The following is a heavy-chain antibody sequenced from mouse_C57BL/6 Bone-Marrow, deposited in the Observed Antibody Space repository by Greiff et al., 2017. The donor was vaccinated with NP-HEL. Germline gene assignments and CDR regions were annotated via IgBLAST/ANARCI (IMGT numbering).Heavy chain of an antibody. CDR2: IYPGSGST. CDR1: GYTFTSYW. D-gene: IGHD1-1*01. J-gene: IGHJ4*01. Sequence: QVQLQQSGAELVKPGASVKMSCKASGYTFTSYWITWVKQRPGQGLEWIGDIYPGSGSTNYNEKFKSKATLTVDTSSSTAYMQLSSLTSEDSAVYYCARRGITTVVADYWGQGTSVTVSS. V-gene: IGHV1-55*01. CDR3: ARRGITTVVADY.